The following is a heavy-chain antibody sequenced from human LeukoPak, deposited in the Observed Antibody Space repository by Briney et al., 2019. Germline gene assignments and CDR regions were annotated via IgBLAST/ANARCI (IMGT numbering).Heavy chain of an antibody. Sequence: ASVKVSCRVSGYNLSELSIHWVRQAPGKGLEWMGGFESENGETIYSQKFQGRVTMTEDTSTDTAYMELSSLRSEDTAVYYCATEKWHSSSWYLRGRWFDPWGQGTLVTVSS. J-gene: IGHJ5*02. CDR3: ATEKWHSSSWYLRGRWFDP. CDR2: FESENGET. D-gene: IGHD3-22*01. V-gene: IGHV1-24*01. CDR1: GYNLSELS.